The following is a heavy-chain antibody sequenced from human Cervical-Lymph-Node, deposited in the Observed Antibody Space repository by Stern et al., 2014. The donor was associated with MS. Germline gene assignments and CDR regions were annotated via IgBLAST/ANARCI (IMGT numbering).Heavy chain of an antibody. D-gene: IGHD1-7*01. J-gene: IGHJ4*02. Sequence: EVQLVESGGGLVQPGRSLRLSCAASGFTFDDYTMHWVRQAPGKGPEWVSSLSWNSGNTGYADSVKGRFTISRDNAENSLYLQMNSLRAEDTALYYCAKGAEGRRNYVSVDYWGQGTLVTVSS. CDR1: GFTFDDYT. CDR3: AKGAEGRRNYVSVDY. CDR2: LSWNSGNT. V-gene: IGHV3-9*01.